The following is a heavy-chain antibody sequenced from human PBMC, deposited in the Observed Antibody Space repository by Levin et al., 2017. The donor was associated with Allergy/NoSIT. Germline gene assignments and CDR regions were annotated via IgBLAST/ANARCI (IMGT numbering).Heavy chain of an antibody. CDR2: ISHDGTYT. J-gene: IGHJ4*02. V-gene: IGHV3-30*04. D-gene: IGHD5-24*01. Sequence: GESLKISCVASGFTFSSFPMLWARQAPGKGLDWVAVISHDGTYTYYADSVKGRFTVSRDNSRNSLYLQLSGLSPDDTAIYFCATVQMATVTTRDYWGQGTLVTVSS. CDR1: GFTFSSFP. CDR3: ATVQMATVTTRDY.